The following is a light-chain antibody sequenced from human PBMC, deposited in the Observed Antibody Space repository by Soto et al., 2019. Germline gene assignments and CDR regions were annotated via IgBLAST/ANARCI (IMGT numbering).Light chain of an antibody. CDR1: QSVSNN. CDR2: YAS. J-gene: IGKJ5*01. Sequence: EIMMTQSPATLSVSPGESATLSCRASQSVSNNLAWYQHKPGQVPRLLIYYASTRATVIPARFSGSGSGTEFTLTISSLQSEDFALYYCQQYNDWPPITFGQGTRLEIK. V-gene: IGKV3-15*01. CDR3: QQYNDWPPIT.